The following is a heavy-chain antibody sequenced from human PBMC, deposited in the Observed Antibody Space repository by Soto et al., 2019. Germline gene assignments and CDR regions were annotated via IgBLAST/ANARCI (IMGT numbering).Heavy chain of an antibody. CDR3: ARMASIAVAGTDYYGMDV. J-gene: IGHJ6*01. D-gene: IGHD6-19*01. V-gene: IGHV3-23*01. CDR2: ISGSGGST. CDR1: GFTFSSYA. Sequence: PGVSLRLSCAASGFTFSSYAMSWVRQAPGKGLEWVSAISGSGGSTYYADSVKGRFTISRDNSKNTLYLQTNSLRAEDTAVYYCARMASIAVAGTDYYGMDVWGQGTTVTV.